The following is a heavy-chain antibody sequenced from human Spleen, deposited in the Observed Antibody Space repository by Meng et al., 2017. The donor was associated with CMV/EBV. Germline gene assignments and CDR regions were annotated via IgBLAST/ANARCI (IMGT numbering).Heavy chain of an antibody. Sequence: GESLKISCTASGFSFSRYWMSWVRQAPGKGLEWVANIKPDGSEKYYVDSVKGRFTISRDNAKNSLSLQMSSLEAEDTAVYYCARDLPVTSVWDHYFDSWGQGTLVTVSS. D-gene: IGHD4-23*01. CDR1: GFSFSRYW. CDR3: ARDLPVTSVWDHYFDS. V-gene: IGHV3-7*01. CDR2: IKPDGSEK. J-gene: IGHJ4*02.